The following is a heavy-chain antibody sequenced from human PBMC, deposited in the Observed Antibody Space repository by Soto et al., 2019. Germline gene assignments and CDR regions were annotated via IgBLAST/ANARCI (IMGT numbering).Heavy chain of an antibody. CDR3: AHRSNLPLSISGWYDFDY. J-gene: IGHJ4*02. D-gene: IGHD6-19*01. V-gene: IGHV2-5*02. Sequence: QITLKESGPTLVKPTQTLTLTCTFSWFSLSTSGVGVAWIRQPPGKALEWLPLIYWDGDKRYSPSLKSRHTITKDTARNQVVLTTTNMDPLVTATYYCAHRSNLPLSISGWYDFDYWGQGTLVTVSS. CDR2: IYWDGDK. CDR1: WFSLSTSGVG.